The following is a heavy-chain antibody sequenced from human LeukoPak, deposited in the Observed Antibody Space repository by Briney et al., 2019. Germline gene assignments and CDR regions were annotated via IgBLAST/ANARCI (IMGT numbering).Heavy chain of an antibody. CDR2: ISSSSSYI. CDR1: GFTFSSYS. J-gene: IGHJ4*02. D-gene: IGHD1-26*01. CDR3: ARDSWELLPDPFDY. Sequence: GGSLRLSCAASGFTFSSYSMNWVRQAPGKGLEWVSSISSSSSYIYYADSVKGRFTISRDNAKNSLYPQMNSLRAEDTAVYYCARDSWELLPDPFDYWGQGTLVTVSS. V-gene: IGHV3-21*01.